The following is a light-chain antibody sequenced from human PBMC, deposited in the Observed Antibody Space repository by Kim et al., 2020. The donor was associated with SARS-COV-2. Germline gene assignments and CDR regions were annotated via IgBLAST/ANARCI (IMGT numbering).Light chain of an antibody. Sequence: EIVLTQSPGTLSSSPGERATLSCRASQSVRSNYLAWYQQKPGQAPRLLIYGASSRATGIPDRFSGSGSGADFTLTISRLEPEDFAVYYCQQYGTLPRSFGQGTKLEI. J-gene: IGKJ2*04. CDR1: QSVRSNY. CDR3: QQYGTLPRS. V-gene: IGKV3-20*01. CDR2: GAS.